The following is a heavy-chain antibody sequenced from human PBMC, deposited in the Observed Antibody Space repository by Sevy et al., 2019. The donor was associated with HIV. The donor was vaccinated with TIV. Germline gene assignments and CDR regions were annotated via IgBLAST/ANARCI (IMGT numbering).Heavy chain of an antibody. V-gene: IGHV4-61*02. CDR3: ARFTSWFDP. CDR2: IYPSGST. J-gene: IGHJ5*02. Sequence: SETLSLTYTVSGGSISSGNYYWSWIRQPAGKGLEWIGRIYPSGSTNYNPSLKSRVTMSVDTSKNEFSLKLSSVTAAYAALYYCARFTSWFDPWGQGTLVTVSS. CDR1: GGSISSGNYY.